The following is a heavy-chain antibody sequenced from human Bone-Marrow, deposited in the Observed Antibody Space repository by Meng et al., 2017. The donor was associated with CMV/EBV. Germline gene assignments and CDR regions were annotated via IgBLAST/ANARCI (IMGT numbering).Heavy chain of an antibody. CDR1: GGSISSSSYY. V-gene: IGHV4-39*01. Sequence: SETLSLTCTVSGGSISSSSYYWGWIRQPPGKGLEWIGSIYYSGSTYYNPSLKSRVTISVDTSKNQFSLKLSSVTAADTAVYYCVRYNIVVVPAAIYNWFDPWGQGTLVTVSS. D-gene: IGHD2-2*02. CDR2: IYYSGST. CDR3: VRYNIVVVPAAIYNWFDP. J-gene: IGHJ5*02.